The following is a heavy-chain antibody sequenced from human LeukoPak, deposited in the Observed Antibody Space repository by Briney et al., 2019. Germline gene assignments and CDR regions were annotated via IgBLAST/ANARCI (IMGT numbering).Heavy chain of an antibody. CDR3: ARRSTVNLFDY. Sequence: ASVKVSCKASGYSFTSNGISWVRQAPGQGIEWMGWISAYNGNTNYAQKLQGRVTMTTDTSTSTAYMELRSLRSDDTAVYYCARRSTVNLFDYWGQGTLVTVSS. CDR1: GYSFTSNG. J-gene: IGHJ4*02. CDR2: ISAYNGNT. V-gene: IGHV1-18*04. D-gene: IGHD4-17*01.